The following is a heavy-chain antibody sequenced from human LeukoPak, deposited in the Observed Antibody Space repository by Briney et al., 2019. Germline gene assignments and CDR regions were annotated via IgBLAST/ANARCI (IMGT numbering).Heavy chain of an antibody. D-gene: IGHD4-17*01. J-gene: IGHJ4*02. CDR3: YGEGY. V-gene: IGHV3-30*02. CDR2: IRSDGTNK. Sequence: PGGSLRLSCAASRFSFSSYDMHWVRQAPGKGLEWVTFIRSDGTNKYYADSVKGRFTTSRDNSKNTLHLQMNSLRAEDTAVYYCYGEGYWGQGTLVTVSS. CDR1: RFSFSSYD.